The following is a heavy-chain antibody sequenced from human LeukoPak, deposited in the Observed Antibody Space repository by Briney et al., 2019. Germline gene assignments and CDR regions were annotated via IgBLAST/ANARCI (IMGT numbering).Heavy chain of an antibody. Sequence: GESLKISCKGSGYSFTSYWIGWVRQMPGKGLEWMGIIYPGDSDTRYSPSFQGQVTISADKSINTAYLQWSSLKASDTAMYYCARQYPPVVAATQPIYYFDYWGQGTLVTVSS. J-gene: IGHJ4*02. D-gene: IGHD2-15*01. V-gene: IGHV5-51*01. CDR2: IYPGDSDT. CDR1: GYSFTSYW. CDR3: ARQYPPVVAATQPIYYFDY.